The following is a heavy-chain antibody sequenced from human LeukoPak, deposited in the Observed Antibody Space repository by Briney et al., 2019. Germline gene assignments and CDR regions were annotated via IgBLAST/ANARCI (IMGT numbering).Heavy chain of an antibody. V-gene: IGHV5-51*01. D-gene: IGHD2-2*01. CDR1: GYSFADYW. J-gene: IGHJ4*02. CDR2: IYPGDSAT. CDR3: ARHSNDYCDY. Sequence: GESLKVSCKGSGYSFADYWIGWVRQMPGKGLEWMGIIYPGDSATRYSPSFQGQVTISADESINTAYLQWSSLKASDTAMYYCARHSNDYCDYWGQGTLVTVSS.